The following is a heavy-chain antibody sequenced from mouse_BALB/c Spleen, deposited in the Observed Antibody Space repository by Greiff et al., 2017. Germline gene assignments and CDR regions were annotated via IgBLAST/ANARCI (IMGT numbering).Heavy chain of an antibody. CDR3: ARENYDGDAD. V-gene: IGHV1-63*02. CDR2: IYPGGGYT. CDR1: GYTFTNYW. J-gene: IGHJ3*01. D-gene: IGHD2-3*01. Sequence: QVQLQQSGAELVRPGTSVKISCKASGYTFTNYWLGWVKQRPGHGLEWIGNIYPGGGYTNYNEKFKGKATLTADTSSSTAYMQLSSLTSEDTAVYVCARENYDGDADWGEGTLVTVSA.